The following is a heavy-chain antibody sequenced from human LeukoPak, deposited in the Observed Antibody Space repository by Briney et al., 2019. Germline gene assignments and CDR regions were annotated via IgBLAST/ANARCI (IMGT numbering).Heavy chain of an antibody. J-gene: IGHJ4*02. V-gene: IGHV7-4-1*02. CDR2: INTNTGNP. CDR1: GYTFTSYA. D-gene: IGHD3-22*01. Sequence: PSVKVSCKASGYTFTSYAMNWVRQAPGQGLEWMGWINTNTGNPTYAQGLTGRFVFSLDTSVSTAYLQISSLKAEDTAVYYCAREATRWSSGILDYWGQGTLVTVSS. CDR3: AREATRWSSGILDY.